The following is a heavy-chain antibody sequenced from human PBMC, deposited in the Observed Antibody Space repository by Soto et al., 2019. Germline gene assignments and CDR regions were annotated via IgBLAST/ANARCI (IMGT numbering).Heavy chain of an antibody. CDR2: IRSKAYGGTT. Sequence: SLRLSCTASGFTSGDYAMSWVRQAPGKGLERVGFIRSKAYGGTTEYAASVKGRFTISRDDSKSIAYLQMNSLKTEDTAVYYCTSVEYYDSSGYYFDYWGQGTLVTV. V-gene: IGHV3-49*04. CDR1: GFTSGDYA. D-gene: IGHD3-22*01. J-gene: IGHJ4*02. CDR3: TSVEYYDSSGYYFDY.